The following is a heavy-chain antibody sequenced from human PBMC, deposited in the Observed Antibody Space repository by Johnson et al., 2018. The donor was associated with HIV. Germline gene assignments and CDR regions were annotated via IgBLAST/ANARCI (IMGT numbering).Heavy chain of an antibody. CDR3: ARDEYDYGASGAFDI. J-gene: IGHJ3*02. D-gene: IGHD4-17*01. V-gene: IGHV3-30*03. CDR2: ISYDGSNK. CDR1: GFTFSSYG. Sequence: QVQLVESGGGVFQPGRSLRLSCAASGFTFSSYGMHWVRQAPGKGLEWVAVISYDGSNKYYADSVKGRFTISRDNAKNSLYLQMNSLRAEDTAVYYCARDEYDYGASGAFDIWRQGTMVTVSS.